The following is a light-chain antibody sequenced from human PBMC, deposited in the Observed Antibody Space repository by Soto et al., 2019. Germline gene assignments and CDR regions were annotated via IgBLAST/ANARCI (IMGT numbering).Light chain of an antibody. CDR3: QQYGNSSFT. J-gene: IGKJ4*01. Sequence: EMGLTQSPGTLSLSPGERATLSCRASQSVRSNYLAWYQQIPGQAPRLLVYGASSRATGIPDRFSGSGSGTDFTLTIRRLEPEDFAVYYCQQYGNSSFTFGGGTKVDIK. CDR2: GAS. V-gene: IGKV3-20*01. CDR1: QSVRSNY.